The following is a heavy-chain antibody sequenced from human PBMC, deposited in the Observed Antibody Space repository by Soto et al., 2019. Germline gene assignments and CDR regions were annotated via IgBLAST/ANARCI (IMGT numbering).Heavy chain of an antibody. Sequence: PSETLSLTCIVSRGSISTYHWTWIRQPPGKGLELIGYIHSRGSTNYNPSLKSRVTISIDTSKNQFSLKLRSVTAADTAVYYGARLYDTDAFDIWGQGTMVTVSS. V-gene: IGHV4-59*01. CDR1: RGSISTYH. D-gene: IGHD3-16*02. J-gene: IGHJ3*02. CDR3: ARLYDTDAFDI. CDR2: IHSRGST.